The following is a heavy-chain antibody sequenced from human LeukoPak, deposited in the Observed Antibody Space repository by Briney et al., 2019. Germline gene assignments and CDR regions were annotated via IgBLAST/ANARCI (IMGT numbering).Heavy chain of an antibody. V-gene: IGHV3-48*01. CDR2: ISSSSSTI. CDR3: ARYGARYGDAFDY. J-gene: IGHJ4*02. Sequence: GGSLRLSCAASGFTFSSYSMNWVRQAPGKGLEWVSYISSSSSTIYYADSVKGRFTISRDNAKNSLFLQMNSLRAEDTAVYYCARYGARYGDAFDYWGQGTLVTVSS. CDR1: GFTFSSYS. D-gene: IGHD4-17*01.